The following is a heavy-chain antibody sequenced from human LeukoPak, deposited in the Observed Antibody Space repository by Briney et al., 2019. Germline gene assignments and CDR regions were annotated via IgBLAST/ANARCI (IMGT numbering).Heavy chain of an antibody. Sequence: SETLSLTCVVYGGSFSGHYWSWIRQPPGKGLEWIGEINHSGSTNYNPSLKSRVTISVDTSKNQFSLKLSSVTAADTAVYYCARGLYCSGGSCYFGYWGQGTLVTVSS. CDR1: GGSFSGHY. V-gene: IGHV4-34*01. J-gene: IGHJ4*02. D-gene: IGHD2-15*01. CDR3: ARGLYCSGGSCYFGY. CDR2: INHSGST.